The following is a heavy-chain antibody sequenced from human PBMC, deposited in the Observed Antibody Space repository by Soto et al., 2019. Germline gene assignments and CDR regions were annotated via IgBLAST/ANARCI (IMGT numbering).Heavy chain of an antibody. J-gene: IGHJ4*02. CDR2: ISYDGSYQ. CDR1: GFAFNKFG. D-gene: IGHD1-26*01. V-gene: IGHV3-30*18. CDR3: AKGGEVGGVFWVH. Sequence: GGSLRLSCEASGFAFNKFGMHWVRQAPGKGLEWVAFISYDGSYQYYADSVQGRLTITRDNSMNTLNMQLNSLRREDTAVYYCAKGGEVGGVFWVHWRQGPLVTVSS.